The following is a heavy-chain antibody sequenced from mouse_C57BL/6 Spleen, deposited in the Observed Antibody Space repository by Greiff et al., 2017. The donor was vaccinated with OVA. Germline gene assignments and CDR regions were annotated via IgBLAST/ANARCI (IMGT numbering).Heavy chain of an antibody. V-gene: IGHV5-17*01. CDR3: ASTTVVRDYYAMDY. J-gene: IGHJ4*01. Sequence: EVKLVESGGGLVKPGGSLKLSCAASGFTFSDYGMHWVRQAPEKGLEWVAYISSGSSTIYYADTVKGRSTISRDNAKNTLFLQMTSLRSEDTAMYYCASTTVVRDYYAMDYWGQGTSVTVSS. CDR1: GFTFSDYG. D-gene: IGHD1-1*01. CDR2: ISSGSSTI.